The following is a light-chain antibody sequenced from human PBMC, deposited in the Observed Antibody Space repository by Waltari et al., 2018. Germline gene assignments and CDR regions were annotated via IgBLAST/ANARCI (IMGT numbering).Light chain of an antibody. Sequence: DIQITHSPSSLSASVGDRVTITCRASQSISSYLNWYQQKPGKAPKLLIYAASSLQSGVPSRFSGSGSGTEFTLTISSLQPEDFATYYCQQYNSTPTFGQGTRLEIK. CDR3: QQYNSTPT. V-gene: IGKV1-39*01. CDR1: QSISSY. J-gene: IGKJ5*01. CDR2: AAS.